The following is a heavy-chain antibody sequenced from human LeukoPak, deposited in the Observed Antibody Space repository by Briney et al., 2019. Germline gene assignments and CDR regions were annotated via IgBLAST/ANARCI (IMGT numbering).Heavy chain of an antibody. Sequence: GGSLRLSCTASGFTVSSNYMSWVRQAPGKGLEWVSVIYSGGSTYYADSVKGRFTISRDNAKNSVFLQMNSLRVEDTAVYYCARLTYYYGSGSYGPGYYFDHWGQGTLVTVSS. J-gene: IGHJ4*02. D-gene: IGHD3-10*01. CDR3: ARLTYYYGSGSYGPGYYFDH. V-gene: IGHV3-53*01. CDR1: GFTVSSNY. CDR2: IYSGGST.